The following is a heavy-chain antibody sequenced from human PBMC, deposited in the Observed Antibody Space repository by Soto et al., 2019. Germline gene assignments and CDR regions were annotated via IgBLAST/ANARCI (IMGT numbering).Heavy chain of an antibody. J-gene: IGHJ4*02. V-gene: IGHV1-69*12. Sequence: QVQLVQSGAEVKKPGSSVKVSCKASGGTFSSYAISWVRQAPGQGLEWMGGIIPIFGTANYAQKFQGRVXIXAXXSTSTAYMELSSLRSEDTAVYYCARMEIGEGYTDYWGQGTLVTVSS. D-gene: IGHD5-12*01. CDR3: ARMEIGEGYTDY. CDR2: IIPIFGTA. CDR1: GGTFSSYA.